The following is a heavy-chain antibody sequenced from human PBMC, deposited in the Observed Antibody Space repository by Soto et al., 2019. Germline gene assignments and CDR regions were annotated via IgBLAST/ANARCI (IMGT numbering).Heavy chain of an antibody. V-gene: IGHV3-15*01. J-gene: IGHJ6*03. D-gene: IGHD1-26*01. CDR2: IKDGSSGGAV. CDR3: QWEYYYYFMDV. Sequence: EVQLVESGGGLVEPGGSLSLSCAASGFTFSSAWMSWVRQAPGKGLEWVGRIKDGSSGGAVDYAAPVRGRFTISRDDSRNTVYLQMNSLKTEDTAVYYCQWEYYYYFMDVWGKGTTVTVSS. CDR1: GFTFSSAW.